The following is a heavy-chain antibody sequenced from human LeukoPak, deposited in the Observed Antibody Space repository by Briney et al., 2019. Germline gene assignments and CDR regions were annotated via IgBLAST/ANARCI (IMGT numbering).Heavy chain of an antibody. D-gene: IGHD3-10*01. Sequence: GGSLRLSCAASGFTFSSYGMHWVRQAPGKGLEWVSAISGSGGNTYYADSVKGRFTISRDNSKNTLYLQMDSLRAEDTAVYYCAKNPFMGYGSDYFDDWGQGTLVTVSS. CDR1: GFTFSSYG. J-gene: IGHJ4*02. CDR2: ISGSGGNT. CDR3: AKNPFMGYGSDYFDD. V-gene: IGHV3-23*01.